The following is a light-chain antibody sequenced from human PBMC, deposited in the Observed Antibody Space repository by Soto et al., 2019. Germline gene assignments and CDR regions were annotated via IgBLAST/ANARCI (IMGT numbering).Light chain of an antibody. Sequence: QSVLTQPASVSGSPGQSITISCTGTSSDVGGYDYVSWYQQHPGKAPKVLIYDVTNRPSGVSIRFSGSKSGNTASLTISGLQAEDEARYYCSSYTTNNTVVFGGGTQLTVL. CDR3: SSYTTNNTVV. V-gene: IGLV2-14*03. CDR2: DVT. CDR1: SSDVGGYDY. J-gene: IGLJ7*01.